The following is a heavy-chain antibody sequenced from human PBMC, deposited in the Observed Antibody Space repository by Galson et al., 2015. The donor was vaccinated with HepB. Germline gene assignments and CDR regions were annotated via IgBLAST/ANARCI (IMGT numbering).Heavy chain of an antibody. D-gene: IGHD2-8*01. J-gene: IGHJ4*02. Sequence: QVQLRESGPGLVKPSETLSLTCTVSGDSTSSYFWSWIRQPPGKGLEWIGYDYYTGSTNYNPSLKSRVTMSVDTTKTQFSLKLDSVTAADTTVYYCARQKGTKIPFDYWGQGTLVTVSS. CDR3: ARQKGTKIPFDY. CDR1: GDSTSSYF. CDR2: DYYTGST. V-gene: IGHV4-59*08.